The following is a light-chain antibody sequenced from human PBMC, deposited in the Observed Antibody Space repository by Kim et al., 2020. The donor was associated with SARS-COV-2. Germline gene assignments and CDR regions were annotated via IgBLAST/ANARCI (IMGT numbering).Light chain of an antibody. CDR1: SGYSSYA. V-gene: IGLV4-69*01. J-gene: IGLJ2*01. CDR2: LNSDGSH. Sequence: VKLTCSLSSGYSSYAIAWHQQQPEKGPRYLMKLNSDGSHSKGDGIPDRFSGSSSGAERYLTISSLQSEDEADYYCQTWGTGIHEVVFGGGTQLTVL. CDR3: QTWGTGIHEVV.